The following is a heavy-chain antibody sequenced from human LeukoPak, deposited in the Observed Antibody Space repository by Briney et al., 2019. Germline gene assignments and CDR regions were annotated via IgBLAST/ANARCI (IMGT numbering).Heavy chain of an antibody. CDR3: ARTGYLYYYYYYMDV. J-gene: IGHJ6*03. Sequence: GGSLRLSCAASGFSFSAYGMNWVRQAPGKGLEWVSAIGGSGATTYYADSVRGRFTISRDNSKNTLYLQMNSLRAEDTAVYYCARTGYLYYYYYYMDVWGKGTTVTVSS. V-gene: IGHV3-23*01. CDR2: IGGSGATT. CDR1: GFSFSAYG. D-gene: IGHD5-12*01.